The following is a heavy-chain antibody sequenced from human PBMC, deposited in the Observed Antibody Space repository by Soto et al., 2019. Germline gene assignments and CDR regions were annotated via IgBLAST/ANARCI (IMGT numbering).Heavy chain of an antibody. CDR1: GFTFSSYG. Sequence: PGGSLRLSCAASGFTFSSYGMHWVRQAPGKGLEWVAVISYDGSNKYYADSVKGRFTISRDNSKNTLYLQMNSLRAEDTAVYYCAKLIPGIAAAGPKNAPKTSDYWGQGTLVTVSS. D-gene: IGHD6-13*01. CDR3: AKLIPGIAAAGPKNAPKTSDY. J-gene: IGHJ4*02. CDR2: ISYDGSNK. V-gene: IGHV3-30*18.